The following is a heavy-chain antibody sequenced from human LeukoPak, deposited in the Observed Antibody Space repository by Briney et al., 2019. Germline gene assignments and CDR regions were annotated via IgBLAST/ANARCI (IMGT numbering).Heavy chain of an antibody. V-gene: IGHV4-4*07. J-gene: IGHJ3*02. CDR3: ARGPYSYDSSGAFDI. CDR1: GGSISYYY. D-gene: IGHD3-22*01. Sequence: SETLSLTCTVSGGSISYYYWSWIRQPAGKGLEWIGRIYTSGSTNYNPSLKSRVTISVDTSKNQFSLKLSSVTAADTAVYSCARGPYSYDSSGAFDIWGQGTMVTVSS. CDR2: IYTSGST.